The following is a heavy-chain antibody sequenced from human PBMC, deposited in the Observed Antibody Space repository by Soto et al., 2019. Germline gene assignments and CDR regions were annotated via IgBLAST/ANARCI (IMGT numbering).Heavy chain of an antibody. D-gene: IGHD3-16*01. CDR1: GGSISSGGYS. J-gene: IGHJ6*02. CDR3: XRDGGYYYGMDV. V-gene: IGHV4-30-2*01. CDR2: IYHSGST. Sequence: QLQLQESGSGLVKPSQTLSLTCAVSGGSISSGGYSWSWIRQPPGKGLEWIGYIYHSGSTYYNPSIKSRXTXSVDRSKNQFSLKLSSXXXADTAVYYCXRDGGYYYGMDVWGQGTTVTVSS.